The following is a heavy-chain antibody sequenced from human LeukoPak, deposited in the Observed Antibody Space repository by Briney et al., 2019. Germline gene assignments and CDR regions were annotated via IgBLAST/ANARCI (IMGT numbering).Heavy chain of an antibody. Sequence: GGSLRLSCTASGFTFGDYAMSWVRQAPGKGLEWVGFIRSKAYGGTTEYAASAKGRFTISRDDSKFIASLHMNSLRTEDTAVYYCTRLYSESSSWALDNWGQGTLVTVSS. J-gene: IGHJ4*02. CDR1: GFTFGDYA. CDR3: TRLYSESSSWALDN. V-gene: IGHV3-49*04. D-gene: IGHD6-13*01. CDR2: IRSKAYGGTT.